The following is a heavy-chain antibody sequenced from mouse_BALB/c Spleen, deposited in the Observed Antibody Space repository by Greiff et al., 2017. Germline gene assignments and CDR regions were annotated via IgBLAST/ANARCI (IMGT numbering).Heavy chain of an antibody. V-gene: IGHV3-6*02. D-gene: IGHD2-1*01. CDR2: ISYDGSN. CDR3: AGYYGNLYYAMDY. CDR1: GYSITSGYF. Sequence: EVQLQQSGPGLVKPSQSLSLTCSVTGYSITSGYFWNWIRQFPGNKLEWMGYISYDGSNNYNPSLKNRISITRDTSKNQFFLKLNSVTTEDTATYYCAGYYGNLYYAMDYWGQGTSVTVSS. J-gene: IGHJ4*01.